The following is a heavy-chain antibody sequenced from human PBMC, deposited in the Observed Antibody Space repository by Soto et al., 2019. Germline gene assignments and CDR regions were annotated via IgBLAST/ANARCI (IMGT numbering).Heavy chain of an antibody. CDR3: ATDYGDYVGAFDI. J-gene: IGHJ3*02. D-gene: IGHD4-17*01. CDR1: GGSISSCY. Sequence: TVSGGSISSCYWSWIRQSPGKGLEWITHIYNSGTTNYNPSLKSRVTISVDTSKNQFSLKLRSVTAADTAVYYCATDYGDYVGAFDIWGQGTMVTVSS. CDR2: IYNSGTT. V-gene: IGHV4-59*01.